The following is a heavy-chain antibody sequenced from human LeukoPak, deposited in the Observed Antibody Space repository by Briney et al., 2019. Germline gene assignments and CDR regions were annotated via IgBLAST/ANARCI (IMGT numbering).Heavy chain of an antibody. D-gene: IGHD6-13*01. CDR2: INHSGST. Sequence: SETLSLTCAVYGGSFSGYYWSWIRQPPGKGLEWIGEINHSGSTNYNPSLKSRVTISVDTSKNQFSLKLSSVTAADTAVYYCARAAAGKGRHWNFDLWGRGTLVTVSS. J-gene: IGHJ2*01. CDR3: ARAAAGKGRHWNFDL. CDR1: GGSFSGYY. V-gene: IGHV4-34*01.